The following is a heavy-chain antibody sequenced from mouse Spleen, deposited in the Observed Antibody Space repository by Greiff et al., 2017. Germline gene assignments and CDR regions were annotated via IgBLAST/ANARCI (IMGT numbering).Heavy chain of an antibody. J-gene: IGHJ2*01. CDR1: GFNIKDYY. Sequence: EVQLQQSGAELVKPGASVKLSCTASGFNIKDYYMHWVKQRTEQGLEWIGRIDPEDGETKYVPKFQGKATITADTSSNTVYLQLSSLTSEDTAVYYCASLPHYWGQGTTLTVSS. CDR3: ASLPHY. V-gene: IGHV14-2*01. CDR2: IDPEDGET. D-gene: IGHD2-1*01.